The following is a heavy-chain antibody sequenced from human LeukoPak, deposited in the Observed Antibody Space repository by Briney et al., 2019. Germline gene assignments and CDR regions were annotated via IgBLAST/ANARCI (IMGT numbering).Heavy chain of an antibody. Sequence: SETLSLTCTVSGGSVSNYYWSWIRQSPGKGLEWIGYIYYTETSYNPSLKSRVTISADTSKNQFSLKLSSVTAADTAVYYCASRKLGNDYWGQGTLVTVSS. D-gene: IGHD7-27*01. CDR3: ASRKLGNDY. CDR1: GGSVSNYY. CDR2: IYYTET. J-gene: IGHJ4*02. V-gene: IGHV4-59*02.